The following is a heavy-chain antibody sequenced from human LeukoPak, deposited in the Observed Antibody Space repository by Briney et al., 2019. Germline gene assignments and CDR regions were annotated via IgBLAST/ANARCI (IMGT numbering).Heavy chain of an antibody. CDR3: ARASRSRGWYLGAFDM. CDR1: GYTFTSYG. V-gene: IGHV1-8*02. Sequence: GASVKVSCKASGYTFTSYGINWVRQATGQGLEWMGWMNPKSGDTVYSQKFQGRVTMTRDTSISTAYMELSSLRSDDTAVYYCARASRSRGWYLGAFDMWGQGTMVTVSS. J-gene: IGHJ3*02. D-gene: IGHD6-19*01. CDR2: MNPKSGDT.